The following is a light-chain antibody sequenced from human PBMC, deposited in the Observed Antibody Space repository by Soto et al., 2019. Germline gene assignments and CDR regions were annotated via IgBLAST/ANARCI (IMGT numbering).Light chain of an antibody. V-gene: IGKV3-15*01. CDR3: QQYDNWPAMYT. CDR1: QSVTTN. CDR2: GAS. Sequence: EIVMTQSPVTLSVSPGESATLSCRASQSVTTNLAWYQQKPGQAPRVLIYGASTRATGIPARFSGSGSGTEFTLTISSLQSEDFAVYSCQQYDNWPAMYTFGQGTTLEIK. J-gene: IGKJ2*01.